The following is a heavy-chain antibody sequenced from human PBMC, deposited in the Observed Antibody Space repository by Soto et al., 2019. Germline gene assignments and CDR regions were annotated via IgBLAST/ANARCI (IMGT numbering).Heavy chain of an antibody. CDR2: ISGSGGST. CDR1: GFTFSSYA. CDR3: AKAVRYDPGVGYGMDV. V-gene: IGHV3-23*01. Sequence: EVQLLESGGGLVQPGGSLRLSCAASGFTFSSYAMSWVRQAPGKGLEWVSAISGSGGSTYYADSVKGRFTISRDNSKNTLNLESNRLRPEDTAVYCCAKAVRYDPGVGYGMDVWGQGTTVTVSS. D-gene: IGHD3-10*02. J-gene: IGHJ6*02.